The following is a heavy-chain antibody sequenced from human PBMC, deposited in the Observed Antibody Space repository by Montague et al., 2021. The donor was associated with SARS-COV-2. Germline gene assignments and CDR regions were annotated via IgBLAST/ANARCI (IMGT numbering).Heavy chain of an antibody. D-gene: IGHD3-10*01. CDR3: AKNRDIFWFGEGRDSMDV. CDR1: GFTFSHFA. Sequence: SLRLSCAASGFTFSHFAMHWVRQAPGKGLEWVAVISYDGSIKYYXXSLRGRFTISRDSSQKTLYLQMNSLSGEDTAVYYCAKNRDIFWFGEGRDSMDVWGQGTTVIVSS. CDR2: ISYDGSIK. V-gene: IGHV3-30*18. J-gene: IGHJ6*02.